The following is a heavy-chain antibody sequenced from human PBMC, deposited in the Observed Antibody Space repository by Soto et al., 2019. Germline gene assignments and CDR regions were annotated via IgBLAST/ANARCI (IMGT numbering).Heavy chain of an antibody. J-gene: IGHJ4*02. D-gene: IGHD3-10*01. CDR3: ARLSGYYFDY. CDR2: IYYSGST. V-gene: IGHV4-39*01. CDR1: GGSISSSSYY. Sequence: SETLSLTCTVSGGSISSSSYYWGWIRQPPGKGLEWIGSIYYSGSTYYNPSLKSRVTISVDTSKNQFSLKLSSVTAADTAVYYCARLSGYYFDYWGQGTPVTVSS.